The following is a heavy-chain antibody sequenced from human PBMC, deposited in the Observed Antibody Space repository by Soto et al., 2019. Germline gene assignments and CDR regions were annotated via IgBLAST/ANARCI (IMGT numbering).Heavy chain of an antibody. V-gene: IGHV4-39*02. CDR3: ATHNWDLDP. CDR1: GGSIRSTTYY. Sequence: QLQLQESGPGLVKPSETLSLTCTVSGGSIRSTTYYWGWIRQPPGKGLEWIASIYYSGSTYYNPSLKGRVNISGDMSKNHFSLKLSSVTAADTAVYYCATHNWDLDPWGQGTLVTVSS. CDR2: IYYSGST. D-gene: IGHD1-7*01. J-gene: IGHJ1*01.